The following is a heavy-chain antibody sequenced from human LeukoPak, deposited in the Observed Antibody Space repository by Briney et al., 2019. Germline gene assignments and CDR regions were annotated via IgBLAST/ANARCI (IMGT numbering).Heavy chain of an antibody. D-gene: IGHD3-10*01. V-gene: IGHV5-51*01. CDR2: IYPGDSDT. CDR3: ARRYGSGTYLFDY. J-gene: IGHJ4*02. CDR1: GYSFTSYW. Sequence: GESLKISCKGSGYSFTSYWIGWVRQMPGEGLEWMGIIYPGDSDTRYSPSSQGQVTISADKSISTAYLQWNSLKASDTAMYYCARRYGSGTYLFDYWGQGTLVTVSS.